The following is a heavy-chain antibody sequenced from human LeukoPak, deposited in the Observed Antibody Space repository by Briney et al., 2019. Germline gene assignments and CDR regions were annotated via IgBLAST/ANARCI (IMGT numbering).Heavy chain of an antibody. Sequence: NHGESLKISCKGPRHSFHSQWIGWVRQMPGKGLEWMGIIYPDDSDTRYSPSFQGQVTISADKSISTAYLQWNSLEASDSAIYYCARRGDSDFRIDWGQGTLVTVSS. CDR1: RHSFHSQW. CDR3: ARRGDSDFRID. CDR2: IYPDDSDT. V-gene: IGHV5-51*01. D-gene: IGHD2-21*02. J-gene: IGHJ4*02.